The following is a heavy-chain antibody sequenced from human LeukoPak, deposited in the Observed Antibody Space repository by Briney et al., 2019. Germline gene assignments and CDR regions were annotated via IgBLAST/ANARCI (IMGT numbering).Heavy chain of an antibody. J-gene: IGHJ5*02. V-gene: IGHV4-39*07. CDR2: IYYSGST. D-gene: IGHD3-10*01. CDR3: ARDRRYYYGSGSPNWFDP. Sequence: SETLSLTCTVSGGAISSSSYYWGWIRQPPGKGLEWIGSIYYSGSTYYNPSLKSRVTISVDTSKNQFSLKLSSVTAADTAVYYCARDRRYYYGSGSPNWFDPWGQGTLVTVSS. CDR1: GGAISSSSYY.